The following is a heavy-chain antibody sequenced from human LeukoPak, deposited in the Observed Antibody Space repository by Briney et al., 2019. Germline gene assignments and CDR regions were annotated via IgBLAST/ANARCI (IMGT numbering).Heavy chain of an antibody. CDR3: AKWGKWDVTPFDY. J-gene: IGHJ4*02. V-gene: IGHV3-23*01. CDR1: GFTFSSYA. Sequence: GGSLTLSCAASGFTFSSYAMSWVRQAPGKGLEWVSAISGSGGSTYYADSVKGRFTISRDNSKNTLYLQMNSLRAEDTAVYYCAKWGKWDVTPFDYWGQGTLVTVSS. D-gene: IGHD1-26*01. CDR2: ISGSGGST.